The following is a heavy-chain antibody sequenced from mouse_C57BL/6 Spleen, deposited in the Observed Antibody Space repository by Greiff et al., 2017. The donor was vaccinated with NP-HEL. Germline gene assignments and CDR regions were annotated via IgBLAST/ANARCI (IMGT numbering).Heavy chain of an antibody. CDR1: GYTFTSYW. CDR2: IYPSDSET. D-gene: IGHD2-2*01. V-gene: IGHV1-61*01. J-gene: IGHJ1*03. CDR3: ARGRGYNRYFDD. Sequence: VQLQQPGAELVRPGSSVKLSFKASGYTFTSYWMDWVKQRPGQGLEWIGNIYPSDSETHYNQKFKDKATLTVDKSSSTAYMQLSSLTSEDSAVYYCARGRGYNRYFDDWGTGTTVTVSS.